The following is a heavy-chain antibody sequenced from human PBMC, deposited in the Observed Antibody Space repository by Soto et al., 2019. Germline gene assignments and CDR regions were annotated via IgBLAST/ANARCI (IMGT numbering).Heavy chain of an antibody. J-gene: IGHJ6*02. CDR3: VQSRCGGDCLQSYSSHSYYGLDV. Sequence: QITLKESGPTLVKPTQTLTLTCTFSGLSLSTTGVGVGWIRQPPGKALEWLALIYWDDDKRYSPSLKSRLTITKETSKNQVVLTMTNMDPVDTATYSCVQSRCGGDCLQSYSSHSYYGLDVWGQGTTVTVSS. CDR2: IYWDDDK. V-gene: IGHV2-5*02. CDR1: GLSLSTTGVG. D-gene: IGHD2-21*02.